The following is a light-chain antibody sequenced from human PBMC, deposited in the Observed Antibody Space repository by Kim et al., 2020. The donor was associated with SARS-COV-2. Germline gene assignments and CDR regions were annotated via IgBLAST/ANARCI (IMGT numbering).Light chain of an antibody. Sequence: SYELTQPPSVSVSPGQTATITCSGDKLGDKYSCWYQQKAGQSPVLVIHQDTKRPSGIPERFSGSNSGNTATLTISGTQAMDEAIYYCQAWDGSTVVFGGG. V-gene: IGLV3-1*01. J-gene: IGLJ2*01. CDR3: QAWDGSTVV. CDR1: KLGDKY. CDR2: QDT.